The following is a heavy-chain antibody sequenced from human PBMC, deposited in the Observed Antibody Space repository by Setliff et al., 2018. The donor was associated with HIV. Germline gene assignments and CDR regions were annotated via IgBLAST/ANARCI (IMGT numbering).Heavy chain of an antibody. D-gene: IGHD2-15*01. CDR3: AREAPGSRNRWPYYFDF. V-gene: IGHV4-59*11. J-gene: IGHJ4*02. CDR1: SDSTSNHY. CDR2: VYNTGIT. Sequence: PSETLSLTCTVSSDSTSNHYWSWVRQPPGKGLEWIGYVYNTGITSYNPSLKSRLTISVDMSQNQVSLKMRSVTAADTAVYYCAREAPGSRNRWPYYFDFWGQGMLVTVSS.